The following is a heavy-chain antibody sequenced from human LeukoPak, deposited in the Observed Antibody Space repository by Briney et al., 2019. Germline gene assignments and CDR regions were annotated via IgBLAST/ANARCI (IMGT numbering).Heavy chain of an antibody. CDR2: IYTSGST. D-gene: IGHD3-3*01. V-gene: IGHV4-61*02. CDR1: GGSISSGSYY. J-gene: IGHJ6*03. CDR3: ARIGVSSSYLTPIPYYYMDV. Sequence: PSQTLSLTCTVSGGSISSGSYYRSWIRQPAGKGLEWIGRIYTSGSTNYNPSLKSRVTISVDMSKNQFSLKLSSVTAADAAVYYCARIGVSSSYLTPIPYYYMDVWGKGTTVTVSS.